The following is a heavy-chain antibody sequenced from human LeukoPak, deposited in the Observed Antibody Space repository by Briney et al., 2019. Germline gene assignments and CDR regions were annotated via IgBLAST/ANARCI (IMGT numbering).Heavy chain of an antibody. V-gene: IGHV3-30*02. CDR1: GFTFSSYG. J-gene: IGHJ5*02. CDR3: AKDLAHSGPLQFDP. D-gene: IGHD2-8*02. Sequence: PGGSLRLSYAASGFTFSSYGMHWVRQAPGKGLEWVAFIRYDGSNKYYADSVKGRFTISRDNSKNTLYLQMNSLRAEDTAVYYCAKDLAHSGPLQFDPWGQGTLVTVSS. CDR2: IRYDGSNK.